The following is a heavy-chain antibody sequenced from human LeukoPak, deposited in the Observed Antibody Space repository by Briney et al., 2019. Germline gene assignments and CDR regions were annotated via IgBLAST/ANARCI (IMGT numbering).Heavy chain of an antibody. CDR3: AKRGPLLYYYYYYMDV. CDR1: GFTFSSYA. J-gene: IGHJ6*03. CDR2: ISGSGGST. Sequence: GGSLRLSCAASGFTFSSYAMSWVRQAPGKGLEWVSAISGSGGSTYYADSVKGRFTISRDNSKNTLYLQMNSLRAEDTAVYYCAKRGPLLYYYYYYMDVWGKGTTVTISS. D-gene: IGHD2-15*01. V-gene: IGHV3-23*01.